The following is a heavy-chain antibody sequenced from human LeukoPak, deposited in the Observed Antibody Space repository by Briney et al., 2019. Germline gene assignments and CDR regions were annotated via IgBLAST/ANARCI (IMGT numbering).Heavy chain of an antibody. CDR3: AKGSGSRWDYVWGSYRWQYKWFDP. D-gene: IGHD3-16*02. J-gene: IGHJ5*02. CDR2: IYSYYSGT. Sequence: WESLRLSCAASGFTFSSYAMSWVRQPPGKGLELVSAIYSYYSGTYYADSVKDRFTIPRENCTNALYLQMTSLRAEATAVYYGAKGSGSRWDYVWGSYRWQYKWFDPWGQGTLVA. V-gene: IGHV3-23*05. CDR1: GFTFSSYA.